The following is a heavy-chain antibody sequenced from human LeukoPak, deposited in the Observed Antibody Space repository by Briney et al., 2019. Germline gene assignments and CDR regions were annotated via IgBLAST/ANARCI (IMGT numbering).Heavy chain of an antibody. Sequence: GGSLRLSSAASGFTFSTDDMHWVRQAPGKGLEWVAFIRYDGSSKYYADSAKGRFTISRDNSKNTLYLQVNSLRAEDTAVYYCAELGITMIGGVWGKGTTVTISS. D-gene: IGHD3-10*02. V-gene: IGHV3-30*02. CDR1: GFTFSTDD. CDR3: AELGITMIGGV. J-gene: IGHJ6*04. CDR2: IRYDGSSK.